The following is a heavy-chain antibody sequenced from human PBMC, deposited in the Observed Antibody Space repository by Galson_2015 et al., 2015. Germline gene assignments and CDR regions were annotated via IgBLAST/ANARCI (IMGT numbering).Heavy chain of an antibody. V-gene: IGHV1-69*13. J-gene: IGHJ6*03. CDR1: GGTFSSYA. CDR3: ARFSGILTGYPKHGYYYYYMDV. Sequence: SVKVSCKASGGTFSSYAISWVRQAPGQGLEWMGGIIPIFGTANYAQKFQGRVTITADESTSTAYMELSSLRSEDTAVYYCARFSGILTGYPKHGYYYYYMDVWGKGTTVTVSS. D-gene: IGHD3-9*01. CDR2: IIPIFGTA.